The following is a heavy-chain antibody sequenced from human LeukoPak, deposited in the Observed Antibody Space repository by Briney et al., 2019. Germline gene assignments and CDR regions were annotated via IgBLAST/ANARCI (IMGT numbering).Heavy chain of an antibody. Sequence: GGPLRLSCAASGFTFTRYTMNWVRQAPGKGLEWVSSIGSSSTFIYYADSVKGRFTTSRDNAKNSLFLQMNSLRADDTAVYYCAKAHPGFDYWGQGTLVTVSS. CDR2: IGSSSTFI. V-gene: IGHV3-21*01. CDR3: AKAHPGFDY. CDR1: GFTFTRYT. J-gene: IGHJ4*02.